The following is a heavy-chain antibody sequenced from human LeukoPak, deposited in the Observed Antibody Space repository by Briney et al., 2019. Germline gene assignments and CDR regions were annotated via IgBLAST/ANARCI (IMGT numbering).Heavy chain of an antibody. CDR1: GGSISSYY. J-gene: IGHJ3*02. D-gene: IGHD3-16*02. V-gene: IGHV4-59*01. Sequence: TASETLSLTCTVSGGSISSYYWSWIRQPPGKGLEWIGYIYYSGSTDYNPSLKSRVTISVDTSKNQFSLKLSSVTAADTAVYYCARVVITFGGVIAVDAFDIWGQGTMVTVSS. CDR2: IYYSGST. CDR3: ARVVITFGGVIAVDAFDI.